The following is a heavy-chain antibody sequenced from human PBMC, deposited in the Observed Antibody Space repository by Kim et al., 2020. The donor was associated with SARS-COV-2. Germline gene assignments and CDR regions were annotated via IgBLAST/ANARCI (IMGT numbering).Heavy chain of an antibody. J-gene: IGHJ3*02. V-gene: IGHV4-31*02. Sequence: SRVTISVDTSKNQFSLKLSSVTAADTAVYYCARGLITIFGVVIIPGAFDIWGQGTMVTVSS. D-gene: IGHD3-3*01. CDR3: ARGLITIFGVVIIPGAFDI.